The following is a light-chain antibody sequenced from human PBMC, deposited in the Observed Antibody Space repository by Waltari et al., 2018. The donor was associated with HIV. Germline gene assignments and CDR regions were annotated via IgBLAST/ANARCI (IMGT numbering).Light chain of an antibody. CDR1: QSLLYSSNNKNY. CDR2: LAT. V-gene: IGKV4-1*01. Sequence: DIVLTQSPDSLAVSLGERATINCRSSQSLLYSSNNKNYLAWYQQKPGQPPKLLFYLATTRESGVPDRFSGSGSGADFTLTISSLQAEDVAVYSCQQYYSSPYTFGQGTKLEIK. J-gene: IGKJ2*01. CDR3: QQYYSSPYT.